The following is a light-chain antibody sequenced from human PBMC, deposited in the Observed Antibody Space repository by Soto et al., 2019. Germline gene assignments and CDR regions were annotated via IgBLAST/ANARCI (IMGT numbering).Light chain of an antibody. V-gene: IGLV1-44*01. CDR1: SSNIGRNT. CDR2: SNN. J-gene: IGLJ2*01. CDR3: AAWDDSLNGVV. Sequence: QSVLTQPPSASGTPGQRVTISCSGSSSNIGRNTVNWYQQLPGTAPKLLIYSNNQPPSGVPDRFSGSKSGTSASLAISGLQSEDEADYYYAAWDDSLNGVVFGGGTKVTVL.